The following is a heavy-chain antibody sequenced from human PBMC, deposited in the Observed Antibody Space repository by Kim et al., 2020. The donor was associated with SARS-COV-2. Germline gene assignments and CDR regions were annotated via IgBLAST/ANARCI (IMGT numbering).Heavy chain of an antibody. J-gene: IGHJ4*02. Sequence: VKGRFTISRDNSKNTLYLQMNSLRAEDTAVYYCARGLRGDSSSSPYYFDYWGQGTLVTVSS. CDR3: ARGLRGDSSSSPYYFDY. D-gene: IGHD6-6*01. V-gene: IGHV3-30*01.